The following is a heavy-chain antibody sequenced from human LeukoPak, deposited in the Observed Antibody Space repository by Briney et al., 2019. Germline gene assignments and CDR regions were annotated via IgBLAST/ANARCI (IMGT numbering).Heavy chain of an antibody. CDR2: ISGSGGSP. Sequence: GGSLRLSCAASGFTFSSSAMSWVRQAPGKGLEWVSSISGSGGSPYYADSVKGRFTISRDNAKNSLYLQMNSLRAEDTAVYYCARDSCSSTSCYIDYWGQGTLVTVSS. J-gene: IGHJ4*02. D-gene: IGHD2-2*02. CDR3: ARDSCSSTSCYIDY. CDR1: GFTFSSSA. V-gene: IGHV3-23*01.